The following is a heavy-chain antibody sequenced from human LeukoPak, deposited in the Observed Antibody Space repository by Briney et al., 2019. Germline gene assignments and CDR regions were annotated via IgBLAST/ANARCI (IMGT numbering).Heavy chain of an antibody. J-gene: IGHJ4*02. CDR3: ARGDDSSGYYPGYFDY. CDR1: GYTFTSYG. CDR2: ISAYNGNT. D-gene: IGHD3-22*01. V-gene: IGHV1-18*01. Sequence: ASVKVSFKASGYTFTSYGISWVRQAPGQGLEWMGWISAYNGNTNYAQKLQGRVTMTTDTSTSTAYMELRSLRSDDTAVYYCARGDDSSGYYPGYFDYWGQGTLVTVSS.